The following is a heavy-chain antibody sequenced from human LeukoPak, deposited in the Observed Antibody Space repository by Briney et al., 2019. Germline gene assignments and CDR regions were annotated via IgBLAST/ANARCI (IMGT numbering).Heavy chain of an antibody. CDR1: GFTFDDYA. CDR2: ISWNSGSI. CDR3: AKVHYYENAFDI. J-gene: IGHJ3*02. V-gene: IGHV3-9*01. D-gene: IGHD3-22*01. Sequence: SLRLSCAASGFTFDDYAMHWVRHAPGKGLEWVSGISWNSGSIGYADSVKGRFTISRDNAKNSLYLQMNSLRAEDTALYYCAKVHYYENAFDIWGQGTMVTVSS.